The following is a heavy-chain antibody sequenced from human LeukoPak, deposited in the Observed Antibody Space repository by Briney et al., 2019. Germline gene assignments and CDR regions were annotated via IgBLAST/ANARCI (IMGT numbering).Heavy chain of an antibody. Sequence: NASETLSLTCTVSGASISGSSGYYWGWIRQPPGKGLEWISSIHYSGTTHYNPFVKSRVSIFLDMSKNQFSLNLNSVTAADTAVYYCARQSVGTASIYYFAYWGQGILVTVSP. CDR1: GASISGSSGYY. V-gene: IGHV4-39*01. D-gene: IGHD1-26*01. CDR2: IHYSGTT. CDR3: ARQSVGTASIYYFAY. J-gene: IGHJ4*02.